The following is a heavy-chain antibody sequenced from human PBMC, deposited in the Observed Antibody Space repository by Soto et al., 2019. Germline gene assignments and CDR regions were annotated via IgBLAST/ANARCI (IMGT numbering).Heavy chain of an antibody. CDR1: GGSFSGYY. D-gene: IGHD2-8*02. CDR3: ARDKITGLFDY. CDR2: INHSGST. J-gene: IGHJ4*02. V-gene: IGHV4-34*01. Sequence: SETLSLTCAVYGGSFSGYYWTWIRQPPGTGLEWIGEINHSGSTNYNPSLKSRVTISVDTSKNQFSLKLTSVTAADTAFYFCARDKITGLFDYWGQGTLVTVSS.